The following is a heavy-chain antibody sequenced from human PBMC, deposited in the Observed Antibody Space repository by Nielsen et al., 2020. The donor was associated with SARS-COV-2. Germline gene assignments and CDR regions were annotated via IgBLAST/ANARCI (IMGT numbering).Heavy chain of an antibody. D-gene: IGHD2-2*01. Sequence: PGKGLEWIGEINHSGSTNYNPSLKSRVTISVDTSKNQFSLKLSSVTAADTAVYYCARGWLLYCSSTSCYSHYYYYGMDVWGQGTTVTVSS. CDR2: INHSGST. CDR3: ARGWLLYCSSTSCYSHYYYYGMDV. J-gene: IGHJ6*02. V-gene: IGHV4-34*01.